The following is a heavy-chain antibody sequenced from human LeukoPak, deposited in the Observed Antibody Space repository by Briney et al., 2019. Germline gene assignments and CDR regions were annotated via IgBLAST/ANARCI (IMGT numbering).Heavy chain of an antibody. Sequence: PGGSLRLSCAASGFSFHSDAMSWVRQAPGKGLEWVSGISGSGQSAHYADSVRGRFTISRDNSKSTVYIQMNSLRVEDTAVYYCAKINDYGVLDACDVWGQGTMVSVSS. CDR1: GFSFHSDA. V-gene: IGHV3-23*01. D-gene: IGHD4-17*01. J-gene: IGHJ3*01. CDR3: AKINDYGVLDACDV. CDR2: ISGSGQSA.